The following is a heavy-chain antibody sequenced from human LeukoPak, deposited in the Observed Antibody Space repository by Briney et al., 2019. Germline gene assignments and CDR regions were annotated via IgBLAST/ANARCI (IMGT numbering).Heavy chain of an antibody. CDR3: ARACSSTSCYIDY. V-gene: IGHV4-61*02. CDR2: IYTSGST. J-gene: IGHJ4*02. CDR1: GGSISSGSYY. D-gene: IGHD2-2*02. Sequence: PSQTLSLTCTVSGGSISSGSYYWSWIRQPAGKGLEWIGRIYTSGSTNYNPSLKSRVTISVDKSKNQFSLKLSSVTAADTAVYYCARACSSTSCYIDYWGQGTLVTVSS.